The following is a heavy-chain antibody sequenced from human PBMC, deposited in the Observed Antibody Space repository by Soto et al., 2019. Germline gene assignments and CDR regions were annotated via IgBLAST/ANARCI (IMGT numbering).Heavy chain of an antibody. D-gene: IGHD3-3*01. J-gene: IGHJ4*02. CDR3: AKGRPDFWSGYWLDY. CDR2: ISWDGGST. CDR1: GFTFDDYA. Sequence: PGGSLRLSCAASGFTFDDYAMHWVRQAPGKGLEWVSLISWDGGSTYYADSVKGRFTISRDNSKNSLYLQMNSLRAEDTALYYCAKGRPDFWSGYWLDYWGQGTLVTVSS. V-gene: IGHV3-43D*04.